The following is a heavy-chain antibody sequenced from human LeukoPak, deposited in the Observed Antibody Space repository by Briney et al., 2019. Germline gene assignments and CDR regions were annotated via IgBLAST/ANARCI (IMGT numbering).Heavy chain of an antibody. V-gene: IGHV4-34*01. Sequence: PSETLSLTCGVFGVSINDYYWSWIRQSPGRGLEWIGEISHTEGTRYNPSLESRVAMSVGTSENQLSLKLIFVTAADTAVYYCARIRCGHSGSVCYNHWGLGTLVTVSS. CDR1: GVSINDYY. CDR3: ARIRCGHSGSVCYNH. CDR2: ISHTEGT. J-gene: IGHJ4*02. D-gene: IGHD2-21*01.